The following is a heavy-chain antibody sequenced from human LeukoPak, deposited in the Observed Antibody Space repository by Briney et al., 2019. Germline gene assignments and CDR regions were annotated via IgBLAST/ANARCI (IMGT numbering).Heavy chain of an antibody. J-gene: IGHJ3*02. CDR3: ARTYDFGRGPPGDAFDN. Sequence: PGGSLRLSCAAPGFTFTIFGLNWVRQAPGKGPEWVSYIYARSGITYYADSVQGRFTLSRDNARESVFLQMDSLRVDDTAVYYCARTYDFGRGPPGDAFDNWGPXTWVIVSS. D-gene: IGHD3-3*01. CDR2: IYARSGIT. V-gene: IGHV3-48*01. CDR1: GFTFTIFG.